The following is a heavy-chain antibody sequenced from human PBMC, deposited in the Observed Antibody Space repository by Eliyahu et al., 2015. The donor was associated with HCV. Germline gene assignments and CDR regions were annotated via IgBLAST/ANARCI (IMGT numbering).Heavy chain of an antibody. CDR3: AKLLSMIVVATDY. CDR2: GST. J-gene: IGHJ4*02. D-gene: IGHD3-22*01. V-gene: IGHV3-23*01. Sequence: GSTYYADSVKGRFTISRDNSKNTLYLQMNSLRAEDTAVYYCAKLLSMIVVATDYWGQGTLVTVSS.